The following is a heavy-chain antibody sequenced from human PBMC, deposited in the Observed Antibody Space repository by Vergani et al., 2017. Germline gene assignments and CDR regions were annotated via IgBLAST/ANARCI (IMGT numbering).Heavy chain of an antibody. J-gene: IGHJ6*02. D-gene: IGHD3-10*01. CDR3: AREETMVRGVVIGSYGMDV. CDR2: IIPILGIA. V-gene: IGHV1-69*08. Sequence: QVQLVQSGAEVKKPGSSVKVSCKASGGTFSSYTISWVRQAPGQGLEWMGRIIPILGIANYAQKFQGRVTITADESTSTAYMELSSLRSEDTAVYYCAREETMVRGVVIGSYGMDVWGQGTTVTVSS. CDR1: GGTFSSYT.